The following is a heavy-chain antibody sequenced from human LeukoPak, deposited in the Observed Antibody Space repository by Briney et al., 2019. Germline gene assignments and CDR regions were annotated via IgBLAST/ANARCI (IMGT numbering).Heavy chain of an antibody. CDR1: GFTFDDYA. J-gene: IGHJ5*02. D-gene: IGHD3-10*01. CDR2: ISWNSGSI. V-gene: IGHV3-9*01. CDR3: ATFITGEIWFGELLYRGWFDP. Sequence: GGSLRLSCAASGFTFDDYAMHWVRQAPGKGLEWVSGISWNSGSIGYADSVKGRFTISRDNAKNSLYLQMNSLRAEDTALYYCATFITGEIWFGELLYRGWFDPWGQGTLVTVSS.